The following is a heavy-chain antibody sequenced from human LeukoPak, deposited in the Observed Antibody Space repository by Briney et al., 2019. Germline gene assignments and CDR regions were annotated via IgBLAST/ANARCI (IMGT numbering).Heavy chain of an antibody. V-gene: IGHV3-7*01. Sequence: PGESLRLSCAASGFSFNGYWMSWVRQAPGKGPEWVAHVKENGNEQYYADSVEGRFTISRDNAKRSLFLQMNNLRVEDTAVYYCARGPGDFDASDIWGQGTMVTVSS. D-gene: IGHD1-26*01. J-gene: IGHJ3*02. CDR2: VKENGNEQ. CDR3: ARGPGDFDASDI. CDR1: GFSFNGYW.